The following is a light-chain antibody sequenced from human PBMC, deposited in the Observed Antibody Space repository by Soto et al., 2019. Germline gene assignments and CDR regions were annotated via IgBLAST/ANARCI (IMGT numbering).Light chain of an antibody. V-gene: IGKV3-20*01. Sequence: NVLTQSPGTLSLSPGERATVSCKASQSITGSYLAWYQQTPGQAPRLLIYGASSRATGVPDRFSSSGSGKDFTLTISRLEPEDFAVYYCQQYYSIPLTFGGGTKVDIK. CDR3: QQYYSIPLT. J-gene: IGKJ4*01. CDR2: GAS. CDR1: QSITGSY.